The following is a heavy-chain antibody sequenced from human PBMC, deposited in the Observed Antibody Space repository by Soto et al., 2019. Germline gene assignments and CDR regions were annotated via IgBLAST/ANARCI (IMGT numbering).Heavy chain of an antibody. V-gene: IGHV4-34*01. CDR3: AFRTYYYYSMDV. CDR1: GGSFSGYY. Sequence: PSETLSLTCAVSGGSFSGYYSSWIRQPPGKGLEWIGEINHSGSTNYNPSLKSRVTISVNTSKNQFSLNLSSVPAADTAVYYCAFRTYYYYSMDVWGQGTTFTVSS. J-gene: IGHJ6*02. CDR2: INHSGST.